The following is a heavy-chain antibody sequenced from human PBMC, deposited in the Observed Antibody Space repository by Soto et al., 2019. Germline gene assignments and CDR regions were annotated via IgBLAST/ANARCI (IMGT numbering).Heavy chain of an antibody. D-gene: IGHD1-26*01. V-gene: IGHV1-46*01. CDR3: ARGFGYSWFDP. Sequence: VAAVKVSCKASGYTFISYYLHWMRQPPGQGLEWMGLINPSGGITRYAQKFQGRVTVTSDTSTSTVYMELSSLTSEDTAVYYCARGFGYSWFDPWGQGSLVPVFS. CDR1: GYTFISYY. J-gene: IGHJ5*02. CDR2: INPSGGIT.